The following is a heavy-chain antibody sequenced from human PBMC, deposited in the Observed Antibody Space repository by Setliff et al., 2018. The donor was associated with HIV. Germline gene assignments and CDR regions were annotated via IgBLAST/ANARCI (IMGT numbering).Heavy chain of an antibody. V-gene: IGHV4-38-2*02. CDR2: LYHSGTN. CDR1: GYSISSGYF. D-gene: IGHD4-17*01. CDR3: VRDDYGYNGKGFDY. J-gene: IGHJ4*02. Sequence: TSETLSLTCAVSGYSISSGYFWGWIRQPPGKGLEWIGSLYHSGTNFYNPSLKSRVTISLDTSTNRFSLKLNSVTAADTAIYYCVRDDYGYNGKGFDYWGPGTLVTVSS.